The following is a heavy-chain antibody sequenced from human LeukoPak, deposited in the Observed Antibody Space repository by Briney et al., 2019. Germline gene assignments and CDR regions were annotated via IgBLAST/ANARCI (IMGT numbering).Heavy chain of an antibody. CDR2: IYYSGST. CDR3: ARGTPFDY. Sequence: PSETLSLTCTVSGGSISSYYWSWNRQPPGKGLEWIGYIYYSGSTNYNPSLKSRVTISVDTSKNQFSLKLSSVTAADTAVYYCARGTPFDYWGQGTLVTVSS. CDR1: GGSISSYY. J-gene: IGHJ4*02. V-gene: IGHV4-59*01.